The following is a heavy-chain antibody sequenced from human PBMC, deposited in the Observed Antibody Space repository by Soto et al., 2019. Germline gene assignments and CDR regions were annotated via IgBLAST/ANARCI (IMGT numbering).Heavy chain of an antibody. J-gene: IGHJ3*02. CDR1: RFSFSNYA. V-gene: IGHV3-23*01. D-gene: IGHD4-17*01. CDR2: ITGSGGGT. CDR3: STDPNGDYIGAFDN. Sequence: XXSLRLSFAGSRFSFSNYAMTWARQAPGEGLEWVSSITGSGGGTTYADSVKGRFTISRDNSKNILYLQMDSLRADDTAVYYCSTDPNGDYIGAFDNWGQGTMVTVSS.